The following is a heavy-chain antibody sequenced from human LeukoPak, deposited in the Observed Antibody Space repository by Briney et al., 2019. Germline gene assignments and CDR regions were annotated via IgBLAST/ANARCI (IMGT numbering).Heavy chain of an antibody. D-gene: IGHD3-3*01. V-gene: IGHV3-30*02. CDR3: AKDHRFLEWLLPYYFDY. CDR1: GFIFSKFD. Sequence: GGSLRLSCAASGFIFSKFDMHWVRQAPGKGLEWVAFIRYDGSNKYYADSVKGRFTISRDNSRNTLYLQMNSLRAEDTAVYYCAKDHRFLEWLLPYYFDYWGQGTLVTVSS. J-gene: IGHJ4*02. CDR2: IRYDGSNK.